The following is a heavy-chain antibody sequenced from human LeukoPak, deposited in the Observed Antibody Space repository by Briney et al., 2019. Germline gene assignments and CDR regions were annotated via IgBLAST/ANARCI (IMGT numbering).Heavy chain of an antibody. CDR1: GYTFTSYG. Sequence: ASVTVSCTASGYTFTSYGISWVRQTPGQGLEWIGWISAYNGNTNYAQKLQGRVTMTTDTSTSTAYMELRSLRSDDTAVYYCARDPNWGSGWFDPWGQGTLVTVSS. CDR2: ISAYNGNT. V-gene: IGHV1-18*01. CDR3: ARDPNWGSGWFDP. J-gene: IGHJ5*02. D-gene: IGHD7-27*01.